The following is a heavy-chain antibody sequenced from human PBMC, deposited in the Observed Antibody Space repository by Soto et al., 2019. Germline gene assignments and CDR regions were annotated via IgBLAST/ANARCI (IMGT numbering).Heavy chain of an antibody. J-gene: IGHJ4*02. D-gene: IGHD5-12*01. CDR1: GYSISSGYY. CDR2: IYHSGST. CDR3: AVPGRGDFDY. Sequence: SETLSLTCAVSGYSISSGYYWGWIRQPPGKGLEWIGSIYHSGSTYYNPSLKSRVTISVDTSKNQFSLTLTSMTAADTALYYCAVPGRGDFDYWSQGTLVTVSS. V-gene: IGHV4-38-2*01.